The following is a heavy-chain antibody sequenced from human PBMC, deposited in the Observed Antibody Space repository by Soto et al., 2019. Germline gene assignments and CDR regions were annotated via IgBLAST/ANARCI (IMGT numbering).Heavy chain of an antibody. D-gene: IGHD3-22*01. Sequence: SETLSLTCTVSGGSISSGGYYWSWIRQHPGKGLEWIGYIYYSGSTYYNPSLKSRVTISVDTSKNQFSLKLSSVTAADTAVYFCARRTMNYYDSSGYSGGYYFDYWGQGTLVTVSS. V-gene: IGHV4-31*03. CDR2: IYYSGST. J-gene: IGHJ4*02. CDR1: GGSISSGGYY. CDR3: ARRTMNYYDSSGYSGGYYFDY.